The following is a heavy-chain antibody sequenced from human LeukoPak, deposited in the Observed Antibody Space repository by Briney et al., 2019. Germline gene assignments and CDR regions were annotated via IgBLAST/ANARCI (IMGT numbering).Heavy chain of an antibody. CDR1: GGSISSLTW. CDR3: ARVPMKYSSSSSIVEYFQH. Sequence: SETLSLTCAVSGGSISSLTWWSWVRQPPGKGLEWIGEIYHSGSTNYNPSLKSRVTISVDTSKNQFSLKLSSVTAADTAVYYCARVPMKYSSSSSIVEYFQHWGQGTLVTVSS. D-gene: IGHD6-6*01. J-gene: IGHJ1*01. CDR2: IYHSGST. V-gene: IGHV4-4*02.